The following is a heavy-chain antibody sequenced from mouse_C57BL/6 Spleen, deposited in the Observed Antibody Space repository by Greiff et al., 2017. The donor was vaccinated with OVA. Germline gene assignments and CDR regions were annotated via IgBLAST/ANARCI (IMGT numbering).Heavy chain of an antibody. D-gene: IGHD2-4*01. CDR2: LNPNNGGT. V-gene: IGHV1-22*01. CDR3: ARSFDYGGFAY. Sequence: VQLQQSGPELVKPGASVKMSCKASGYTFTDYNMHWVKQSHGKSLEWIGYLNPNNGGTSYNQKFKGKATLTVNKSSSTAYMERRSLTSEDSAVYYCARSFDYGGFAYWGQGTLVTVSA. CDR1: GYTFTDYN. J-gene: IGHJ3*01.